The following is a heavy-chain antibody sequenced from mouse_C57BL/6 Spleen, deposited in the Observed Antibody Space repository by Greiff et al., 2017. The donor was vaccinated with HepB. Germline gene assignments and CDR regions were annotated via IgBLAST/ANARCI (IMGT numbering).Heavy chain of an antibody. CDR2: INPNNGGT. J-gene: IGHJ4*01. CDR3: AREVQGDYDGMDY. Sequence: VQLQQSGPELVKPGASVKIPCKASGYTFTDYNMDWVKQSHGKSLEWIGDINPNNGGTIYNQKFKGKATLTVDKSSSTAYMELRSLTSEDTAVYYCAREVQGDYDGMDYWGQGTSVTVSS. CDR1: GYTFTDYN. V-gene: IGHV1-18*01.